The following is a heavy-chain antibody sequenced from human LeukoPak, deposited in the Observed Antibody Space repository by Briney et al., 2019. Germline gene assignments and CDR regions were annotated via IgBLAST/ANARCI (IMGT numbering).Heavy chain of an antibody. D-gene: IGHD5-12*01. Sequence: SQTLSLTCAISGASVSSKSDTWNWIRQSPSRGLEWLGRTYYRSKWYYEYAVSVKSRITINPDTSRNQFSLQLNSVTPEDTAVYYCARSNSGHFDYWGQGALVTVSS. CDR2: TYYRSKWYY. J-gene: IGHJ4*02. CDR3: ARSNSGHFDY. V-gene: IGHV6-1*01. CDR1: GASVSSKSDT.